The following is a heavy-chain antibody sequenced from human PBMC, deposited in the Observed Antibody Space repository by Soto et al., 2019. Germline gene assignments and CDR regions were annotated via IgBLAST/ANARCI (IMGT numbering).Heavy chain of an antibody. J-gene: IGHJ6*03. CDR3: AREVLAHYYYYYMDV. Sequence: GGSLRLSCAASGFTVSSNYMSWVRQAPGKGLEWVSVIYSGGRTYYADSVKGRFTISRDNSKNTLYLQMNSLRAEDTAVYYCAREVLAHYYYYYMDVWGKGTTVTVSS. CDR1: GFTVSSNY. V-gene: IGHV3-66*01. CDR2: IYSGGRT. D-gene: IGHD3-3*02.